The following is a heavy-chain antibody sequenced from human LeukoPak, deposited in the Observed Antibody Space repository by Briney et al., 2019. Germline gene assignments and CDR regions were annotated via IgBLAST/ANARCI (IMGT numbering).Heavy chain of an antibody. CDR3: ARDRSGGGDCYLDY. J-gene: IGHJ4*02. CDR2: IYYTGST. Sequence: PSETLSLTCTVPGGSISSSSYYWGWIRQPPGKGLEWIGSIYYTGSTYYNSPLKSRVTISVDTSKNQFSLKLTSVTAADTAVFYCARDRSGGGDCYLDYWGQGTLVTVSS. CDR1: GGSISSSSYY. V-gene: IGHV4-39*07. D-gene: IGHD2-21*02.